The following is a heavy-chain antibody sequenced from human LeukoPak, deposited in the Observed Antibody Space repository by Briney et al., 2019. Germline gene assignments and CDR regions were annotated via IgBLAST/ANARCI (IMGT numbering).Heavy chain of an antibody. CDR2: IYTSGST. CDR3: ARSTPKGYCSGGSCYSDY. CDR1: GGSFSGYY. Sequence: PSETLSLTCAVYGGSFSGYYWSWIRQPAGKGLEWIGRIYTSGSTNYNPSLKSRVTMSVDTSKNQFSLKLSSVTAADTAVYYCARSTPKGYCSGGSCYSDYWGQGTLVTVSS. D-gene: IGHD2-15*01. J-gene: IGHJ4*02. V-gene: IGHV4-59*10.